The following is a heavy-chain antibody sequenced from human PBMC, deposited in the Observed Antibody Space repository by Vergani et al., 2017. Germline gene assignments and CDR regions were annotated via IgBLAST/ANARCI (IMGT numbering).Heavy chain of an antibody. V-gene: IGHV3-21*02. Sequence: EVQLVESGGGLVKPGGSLRLSCSGSGFTLGDYAMTWVRQAPGKGLEWVSSISSSSSYIYYADSVKGRFTISRDNAKNSLYLQMNSLRAEDTAVYYCARDTGRGQQLVVAWGQGTLVTVSS. CDR2: ISSSSSYI. D-gene: IGHD6-13*01. CDR1: GFTLGDYA. J-gene: IGHJ5*02. CDR3: ARDTGRGQQLVVA.